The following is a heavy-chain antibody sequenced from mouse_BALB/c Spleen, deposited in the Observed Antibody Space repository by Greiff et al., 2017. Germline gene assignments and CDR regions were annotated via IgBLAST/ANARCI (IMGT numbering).Heavy chain of an antibody. J-gene: IGHJ4*01. CDR3: ARWEYYYGSSFYAMDY. V-gene: IGHV1-84*02. D-gene: IGHD1-1*01. CDR2: IYPGSGNT. CDR1: GYTFTDYY. Sequence: VQLQESGPELVKPGASVKISCKASGYTFTDYYINWVKQKPGQGLEWIGWIYPGSGNTKYNEKFKGKATLTVDTSSSTAYMQLSSLTSEDTAVYFCARWEYYYGSSFYAMDYWGQGTSVTVSA.